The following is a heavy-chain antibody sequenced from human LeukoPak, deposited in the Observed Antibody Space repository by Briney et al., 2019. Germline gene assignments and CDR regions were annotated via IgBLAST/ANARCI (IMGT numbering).Heavy chain of an antibody. D-gene: IGHD1-26*01. V-gene: IGHV7-4-1*02. CDR3: ARGGSTYYYYGMDV. J-gene: IGHJ6*02. Sequence: GASVKVSCKASGYTFTSYAMNWVRQAPGQGLEWMGWINTNTGNPTYAQGFTGRFVFSLDTSVSTAYLQISSLKAEDTAVYYCARGGSTYYYYGMDVWGQGTTVTVSS. CDR1: GYTFTSYA. CDR2: INTNTGNP.